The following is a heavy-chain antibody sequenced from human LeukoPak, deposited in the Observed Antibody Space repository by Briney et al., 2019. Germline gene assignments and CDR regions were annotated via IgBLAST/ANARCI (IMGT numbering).Heavy chain of an antibody. CDR1: GFTFSSYG. CDR3: AKDPQDFRGVIYLADY. J-gene: IGHJ4*02. CDR2: IWYDGSNK. D-gene: IGHD3-10*01. Sequence: PGGSLRLSCAPSGFTFSSYGMPWVRQAPGKGLEWVAFIWYDGSNKYYADSVKGRFTISRDNSKNTLYLQMNSLRAEDTAVYYCAKDPQDFRGVIYLADYWGQGTLVTVSS. V-gene: IGHV3-30*02.